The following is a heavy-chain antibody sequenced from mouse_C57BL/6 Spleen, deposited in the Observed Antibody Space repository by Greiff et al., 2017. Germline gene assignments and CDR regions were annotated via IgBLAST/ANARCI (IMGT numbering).Heavy chain of an antibody. CDR2: IYPRSGNT. V-gene: IGHV1-81*01. CDR1: GYTFTSYG. J-gene: IGHJ2*01. CDR3: AREDYGSSPP. Sequence: VKLMESGAELARPGASVKLSCKASGYTFTSYGISWVKQRTGQGLEWIGEIYPRSGNTYYNEKFKGKATLTADKSSSTAYMELRSLTSEDSAVYFCAREDYGSSPPWGQGTTLTVSS. D-gene: IGHD1-1*01.